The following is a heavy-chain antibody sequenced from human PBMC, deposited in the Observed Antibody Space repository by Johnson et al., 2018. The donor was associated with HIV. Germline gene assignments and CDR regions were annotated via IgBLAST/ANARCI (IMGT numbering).Heavy chain of an antibody. CDR3: ARDFSRVGATGRAFDI. J-gene: IGHJ3*02. Sequence: VQLVESGGGVVQPGRSLRLSCAASGFTFSSYAMHWVRQAPGKGLEWVSYISSSGSTIYYADSVKGRFAISRDNAQNSLYLQMNSLRAEDTAVYYCARDFSRVGATGRAFDIWGQGTMVTVSS. V-gene: IGHV3-48*04. D-gene: IGHD1-26*01. CDR2: ISSSGSTI. CDR1: GFTFSSYA.